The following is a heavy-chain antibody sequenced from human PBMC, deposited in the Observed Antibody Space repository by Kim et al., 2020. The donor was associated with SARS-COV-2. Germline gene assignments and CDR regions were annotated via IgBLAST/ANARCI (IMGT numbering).Heavy chain of an antibody. CDR3: ATRSSREQLVGGYYYYGMDV. J-gene: IGHJ6*02. D-gene: IGHD6-6*01. Sequence: SETLSLTCAVYGGSFSGYYWSWIRQPPGKGLEWIGEINHSGSTNYNPSLKSRVTISVDTSKNQFSLKLSSVTAADTAVYYCATRSSREQLVGGYYYYGMDVWGQGTTVTVSS. CDR2: INHSGST. V-gene: IGHV4-34*01. CDR1: GGSFSGYY.